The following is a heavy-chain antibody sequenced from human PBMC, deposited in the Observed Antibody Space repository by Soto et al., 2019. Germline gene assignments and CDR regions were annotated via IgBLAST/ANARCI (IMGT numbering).Heavy chain of an antibody. V-gene: IGHV3-21*05. CDR1: GFTFRNYN. CDR3: TWQSRWNHDVSDV. Sequence: GGSLRLSCAASGFTFRNYNMNWVRQVPGKGLEWVAHISIGGRSINYADSVKGRFTISRDDAENSLNLHMYSLKTEDTGVYYCTWQSRWNHDVSDVWGQGTKVTVSS. J-gene: IGHJ3*01. D-gene: IGHD6-13*01. CDR2: ISIGGRSI.